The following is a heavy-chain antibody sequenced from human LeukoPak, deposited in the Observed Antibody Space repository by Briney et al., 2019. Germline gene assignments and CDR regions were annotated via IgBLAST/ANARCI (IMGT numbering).Heavy chain of an antibody. Sequence: PGGSLRLSCAASGFTFSSYGMHWVRQAPGKGLEWVAVISYDGSNKYYADSVKGRFTISRDNSKNTLYLQMNSLRAEDTAVYYCARDHAGSGRAFDYWGQGTLVTVSS. J-gene: IGHJ4*02. CDR3: ARDHAGSGRAFDY. CDR1: GFTFSSYG. D-gene: IGHD2-15*01. V-gene: IGHV3-30*03. CDR2: ISYDGSNK.